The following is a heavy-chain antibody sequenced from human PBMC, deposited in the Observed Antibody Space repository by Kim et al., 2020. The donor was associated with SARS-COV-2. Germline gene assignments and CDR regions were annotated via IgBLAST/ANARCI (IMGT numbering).Heavy chain of an antibody. CDR1: GINFSYYY. CDR3: VRVAVGASSWYYFDS. D-gene: IGHD6-13*01. J-gene: IGHJ4*02. Sequence: GGSLRLSCAASGINFSYYYMSWIRQAPGEGLEWVSYISSSGSYTKYADSLKGRFTISRDNAENSLYLEMNSLRPEDTAVYYCVRVAVGASSWYYFDSWGQGTLVTVSS. CDR2: ISSSGSYT. V-gene: IGHV3-11*05.